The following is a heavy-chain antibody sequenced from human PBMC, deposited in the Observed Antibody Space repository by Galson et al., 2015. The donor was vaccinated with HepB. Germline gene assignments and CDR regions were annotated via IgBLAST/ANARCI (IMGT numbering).Heavy chain of an antibody. Sequence: SLRLSCAASGFTFSGYSMNWVRQAPGKGLEWVSSISSSSSYIYYADSVKGRFTISRDNAKNSLYLQMNSLRAEDTAVYYCARTPAAVAEWELLYYFDYWGQGTLVTVSS. V-gene: IGHV3-21*01. D-gene: IGHD1-26*01. CDR3: ARTPAAVAEWELLYYFDY. CDR2: ISSSSSYI. CDR1: GFTFSGYS. J-gene: IGHJ4*02.